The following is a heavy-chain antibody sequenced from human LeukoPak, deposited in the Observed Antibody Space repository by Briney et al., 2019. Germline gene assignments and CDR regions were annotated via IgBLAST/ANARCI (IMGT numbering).Heavy chain of an antibody. CDR3: AREDFRDLSDSGGYYRPADC. J-gene: IGHJ4*02. D-gene: IGHD3-22*01. CDR2: ILSSGMI. CDR1: GGSINSEDFY. V-gene: IGHV4-61*09. Sequence: PSQTLSLTCNVSGGSINSEDFYWSWIRQPAGKGLEWIGHILSSGMINYNPSLKSRVAISADTSKNQFFLRLSSVTAADTALYYCAREDFRDLSDSGGYYRPADCWGQGTLVTVSS.